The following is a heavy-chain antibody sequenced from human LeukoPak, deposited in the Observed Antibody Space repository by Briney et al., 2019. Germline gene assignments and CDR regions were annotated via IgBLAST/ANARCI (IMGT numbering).Heavy chain of an antibody. J-gene: IGHJ4*02. CDR1: GFSFSNYA. CDR2: ISGSGDST. Sequence: GGSLRLSCAASGFSFSNYAMRWVRQAPGKGLEWVSGISGSGDSTYYADSVKGRFTISRDNSKNTLYLQMNSLRAEDTAVYYCARRSGIAVAGAFDYWGQGTLVTVSS. D-gene: IGHD6-19*01. CDR3: ARRSGIAVAGAFDY. V-gene: IGHV3-23*01.